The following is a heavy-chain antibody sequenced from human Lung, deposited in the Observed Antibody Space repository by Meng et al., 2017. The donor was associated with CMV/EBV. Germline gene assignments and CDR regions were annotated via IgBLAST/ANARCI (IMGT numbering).Heavy chain of an antibody. V-gene: IGHV1-2*02. CDR3: ARDVGTGAAGY. J-gene: IGHJ4*02. CDR2: INPNSGGT. D-gene: IGHD1-1*01. CDR1: GYTFTDYY. Sequence: ASVXVSCKASGYTFTDYYIHWVRQAPGQGLEWMGWINPNSGGTNYAQKFQGRVTMTTDTSIRTIYMELNRLTSDDTAKFYCARDVGTGAAGYWGQGPLVTVSS.